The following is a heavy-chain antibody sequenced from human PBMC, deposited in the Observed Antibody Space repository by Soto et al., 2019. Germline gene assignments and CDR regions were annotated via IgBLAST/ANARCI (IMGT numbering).Heavy chain of an antibody. D-gene: IGHD3-22*01. CDR2: ISYDGSNK. V-gene: IGHV3-30*18. J-gene: IGHJ4*02. CDR1: GFTFSSYG. Sequence: QVQLVESGGGVVQPGRSLRLSCAASGFTFSSYGMHWVRQAPGKGLEWVAVISYDGSNKYYADSVKGRLTISRDNSKNTLYLQMNSLRAEDTAVYYCAKGYDSSFDYWGQGTLVTVSS. CDR3: AKGYDSSFDY.